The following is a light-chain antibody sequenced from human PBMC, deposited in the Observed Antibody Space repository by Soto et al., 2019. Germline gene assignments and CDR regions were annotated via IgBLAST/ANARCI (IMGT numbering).Light chain of an antibody. V-gene: IGKV3-20*01. CDR3: QQCGPPRYT. Sequence: EIVLTQSPGTLSLSPGERATLSCRASQSVSSSYLAWYQQKPGQAPRLLIYAASNRAAGTPDRFSGSGSGTGFTLTISRLEPEDFTVYYCQQCGPPRYTGGQGTKLEIK. CDR2: AAS. J-gene: IGKJ2*01. CDR1: QSVSSSY.